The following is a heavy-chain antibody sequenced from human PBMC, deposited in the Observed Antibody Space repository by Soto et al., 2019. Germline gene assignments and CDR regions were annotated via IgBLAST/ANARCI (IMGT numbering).Heavy chain of an antibody. J-gene: IGHJ6*03. D-gene: IGHD2-8*01. CDR2: ISGSGGST. Sequence: GGSLRLSCAASGFTFSSYAMSWVRQAPGKGLEWVSAISGSGGSTYYADSVKGRFTISRDNSKNTLYLQMNSLRAEDTAVYYCAKDEYCTNGVCYHYYYMDVWGKGTTVTVSS. V-gene: IGHV3-23*01. CDR1: GFTFSSYA. CDR3: AKDEYCTNGVCYHYYYMDV.